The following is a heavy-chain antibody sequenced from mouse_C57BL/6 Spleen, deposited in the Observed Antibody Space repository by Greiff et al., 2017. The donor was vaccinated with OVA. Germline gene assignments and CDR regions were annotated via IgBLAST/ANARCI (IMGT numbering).Heavy chain of an antibody. V-gene: IGHV14-3*01. J-gene: IGHJ1*03. D-gene: IGHD1-1*01. CDR1: GFNIKNTY. Sequence: VQLQQSVAELVRPGASVKLSCTASGFNIKNTYMHWMKQRPEQGLEWIGRIDPANGNTKYAPKFQGKATITADTSSNTAYLQLSSLTSEDTAIYDCASSSYGSSYWYFDVWGTGTTVTVSS. CDR2: IDPANGNT. CDR3: ASSSYGSSYWYFDV.